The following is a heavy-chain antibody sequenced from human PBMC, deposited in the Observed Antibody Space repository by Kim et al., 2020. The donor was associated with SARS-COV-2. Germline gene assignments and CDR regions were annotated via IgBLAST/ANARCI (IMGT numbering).Heavy chain of an antibody. D-gene: IGHD3-3*01. CDR1: GFTFSSYW. CDR2: IKQDGSEK. CDR3: ARGYKPKYYDFWSGYYYVAFDI. V-gene: IGHV3-7*03. Sequence: GGSLRLSCAASGFTFSSYWMSWVRQAPGKGLEWVANIKQDGSEKYYVDSVKGRFTISRDNAKNSLYLQMNSLRAEDTAVYYCARGYKPKYYDFWSGYYYVAFDIWGQGTMVTVSS. J-gene: IGHJ3*02.